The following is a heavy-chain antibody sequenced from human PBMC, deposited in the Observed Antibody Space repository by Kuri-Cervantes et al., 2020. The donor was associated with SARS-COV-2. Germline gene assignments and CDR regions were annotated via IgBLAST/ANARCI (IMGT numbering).Heavy chain of an antibody. CDR2: IVVGSGNT. CDR3: ARPEYDSSGYYYDFDY. D-gene: IGHD3-22*01. V-gene: IGHV1-58*02. Sequence: SVKVSCKASGITFTSSAMQWVRQARGQRLEWIGWIVVGSGNTNYAQKFQERVTITRDMSISTAYMELSSLRSEDTAVYYCARPEYDSSGYYYDFDYWGQGTLVTVSS. CDR1: GITFTSSA. J-gene: IGHJ4*02.